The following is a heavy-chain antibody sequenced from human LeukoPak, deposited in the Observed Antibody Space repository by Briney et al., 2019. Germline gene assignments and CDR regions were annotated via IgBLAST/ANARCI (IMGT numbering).Heavy chain of an antibody. J-gene: IGHJ4*02. V-gene: IGHV4-39*01. Sequence: SETLSLTCTVSGGSISSSNYYWGWIRQPPGKGLEWIGNIFYSGSTHYNPSLKSRVTISVDTSKNQFSLKLNSVTAADTAVYYCARGRIWDPYYFDYWGQGTLVTVSS. CDR3: ARGRIWDPYYFDY. D-gene: IGHD1-26*01. CDR1: GGSISSSNYY. CDR2: IFYSGST.